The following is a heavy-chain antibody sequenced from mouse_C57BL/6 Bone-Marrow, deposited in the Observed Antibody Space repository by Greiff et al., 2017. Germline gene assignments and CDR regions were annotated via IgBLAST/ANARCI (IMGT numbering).Heavy chain of an antibody. Sequence: QVQLQQPGAELVRPGTSVKLSCKASGYTFTSYWMHWVKQRPGQGLEWIGVTDPSDSYTNYNQKFKGKATLTVDTSSSTAYMQLSSLTSEDSAVYYCAREGDTHGSSYRGFFDYWGQGTTLTVSS. CDR1: GYTFTSYW. CDR2: TDPSDSYT. D-gene: IGHD1-1*01. J-gene: IGHJ2*01. CDR3: AREGDTHGSSYRGFFDY. V-gene: IGHV1-59*01.